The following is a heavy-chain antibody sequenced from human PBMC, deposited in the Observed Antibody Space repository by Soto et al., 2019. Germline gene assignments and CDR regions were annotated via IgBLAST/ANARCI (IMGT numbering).Heavy chain of an antibody. D-gene: IGHD3-3*01. CDR3: ARNSEITIFGVVNNWFDP. V-gene: IGHV6-1*01. CDR2: TYYRSKWYN. Sequence: TLSLTCAISGDSVSSNSAAWNWIRQSPSRGLEWLGRTYYRSKWYNDYAVSVKSRITINPDTSKNQFSLQLNSVTPEDTAVYYCARNSEITIFGVVNNWFDPWGQGTLVTVSS. CDR1: GDSVSSNSAA. J-gene: IGHJ5*02.